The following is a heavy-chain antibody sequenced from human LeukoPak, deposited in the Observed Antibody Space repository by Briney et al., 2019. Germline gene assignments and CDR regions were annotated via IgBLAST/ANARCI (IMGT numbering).Heavy chain of an antibody. CDR2: IRKKSKGYTT. CDR3: ARVASSGWYVNFDY. V-gene: IGHV3-72*01. Sequence: PGGSLRLSCGASGFIFSDYYMDWVRQAPGKGLEWVGRIRKKSKGYTTEYAASVKGRFTISRDDSKNSLYLQMNSLRAEDTAVYYCARVASSGWYVNFDYWGQGTLVTVSS. D-gene: IGHD6-19*01. J-gene: IGHJ4*02. CDR1: GFIFSDYY.